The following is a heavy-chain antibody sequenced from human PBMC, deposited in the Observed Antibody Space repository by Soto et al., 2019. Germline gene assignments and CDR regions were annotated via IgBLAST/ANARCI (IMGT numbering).Heavy chain of an antibody. CDR3: LSGAVTMVRGVIINDY. CDR1: GFTFSSYA. V-gene: IGHV3-30-3*01. J-gene: IGHJ4*02. D-gene: IGHD3-10*01. CDR2: ISYDGSNK. Sequence: GGSLRLSCAASGFTFSSYAMHWVRQAPGKGLEWVAVISYDGSNKYYADSVKGRFTISRDNSKNTLYLQMNSLRAEDTAVYYCLSGAVTMVRGVIINDYWGQGTLVTVSS.